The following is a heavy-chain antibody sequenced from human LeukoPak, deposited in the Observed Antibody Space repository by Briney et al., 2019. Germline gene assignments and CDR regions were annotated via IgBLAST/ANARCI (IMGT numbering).Heavy chain of an antibody. V-gene: IGHV3-23*05. J-gene: IGHJ4*02. Sequence: GGSLRLSCAASGFTFSTYAMNWVRQAPGRGLEWVSIIFASGRTTYYADSVKGRFTISRDNAKTSLFLQMNSLRIDDTAMYYCTRTVNSASDFWGQGTLVTVSS. CDR1: GFTFSTYA. CDR3: TRTVNSASDF. CDR2: IFASGRTT. D-gene: IGHD4-23*01.